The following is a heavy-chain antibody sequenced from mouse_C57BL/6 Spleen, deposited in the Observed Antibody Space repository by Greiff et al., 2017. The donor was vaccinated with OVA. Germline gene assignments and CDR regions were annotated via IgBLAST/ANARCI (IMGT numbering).Heavy chain of an antibody. CDR3: ARFGADYAMDY. CDR1: GYAFTNYL. CDR2: INPGSGGT. Sequence: QVQLQQSGAELVRPGTSVKVSCKASGYAFTNYLIEWVKQRPGQGLGWIGVINPGSGGTNYNEKFKGKATLTADKSSSTAYMQLSSLTSEDSAVYFCARFGADYAMDYWGQGTSVTVSS. J-gene: IGHJ4*01. V-gene: IGHV1-54*01.